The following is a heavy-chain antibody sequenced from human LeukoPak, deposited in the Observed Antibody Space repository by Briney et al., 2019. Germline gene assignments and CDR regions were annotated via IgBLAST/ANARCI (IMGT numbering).Heavy chain of an antibody. Sequence: SVKVSCKASGGTFSSYTISWVRQGPGQGLEWMGGIIPIFGTASYAQKFQGRVTITADESTSTAYMELSSLRSEDTAVYYCARQGYCTNGVCYSWFDPWGQGTLVTVSS. CDR2: IIPIFGTA. V-gene: IGHV1-69*13. J-gene: IGHJ5*02. D-gene: IGHD2-8*01. CDR3: ARQGYCTNGVCYSWFDP. CDR1: GGTFSSYT.